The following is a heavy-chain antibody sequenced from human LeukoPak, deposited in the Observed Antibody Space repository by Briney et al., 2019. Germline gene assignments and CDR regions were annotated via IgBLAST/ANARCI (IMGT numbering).Heavy chain of an antibody. CDR2: IYHSGST. CDR1: GGSISSGGYS. V-gene: IGHV4-30-2*01. J-gene: IGHJ5*02. D-gene: IGHD3-10*01. Sequence: PSETLSLTCAVSGGSISSGGYSWSWIRQPPGKGLEWIVYIYHSGSTYYNPSLKSRVTISVDRSKNQFSLKLSSVTAADTAVYYCARGFYGSGRYWFDPWGQGTLVTVSS. CDR3: ARGFYGSGRYWFDP.